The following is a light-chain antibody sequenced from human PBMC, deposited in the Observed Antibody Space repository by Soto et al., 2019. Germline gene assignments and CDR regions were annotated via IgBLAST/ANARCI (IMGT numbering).Light chain of an antibody. V-gene: IGKV1-12*01. Sequence: DIQMTQSPSSVSASVGDRVTITCRASQDISNWLAWYQQKPGKAPNLLIYEASGLQSGVPSRFRGSGSGTDFTLTISSLQPEDSATYFCQQAHSFPIAFGQGTRLEIK. CDR2: EAS. CDR3: QQAHSFPIA. J-gene: IGKJ5*01. CDR1: QDISNW.